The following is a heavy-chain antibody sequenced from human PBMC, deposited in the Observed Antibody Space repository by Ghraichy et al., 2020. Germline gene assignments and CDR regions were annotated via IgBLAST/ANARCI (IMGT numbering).Heavy chain of an antibody. D-gene: IGHD3-3*01. J-gene: IGHJ2*01. CDR1: GGSISSYY. V-gene: IGHV4-4*07. Sequence: SETLSLTCTVSGGSISSYYWSWIRQPAGKGLEWIGRIYTSGSTNYNPSLKSRVTMSVDTSKNQFSLKLSSVTAADTAVYYCARTGETTSYYDFWSGYYSEGHGAQQDWYFDLWGRGTLVTVSS. CDR3: ARTGETTSYYDFWSGYYSEGHGAQQDWYFDL. CDR2: IYTSGST.